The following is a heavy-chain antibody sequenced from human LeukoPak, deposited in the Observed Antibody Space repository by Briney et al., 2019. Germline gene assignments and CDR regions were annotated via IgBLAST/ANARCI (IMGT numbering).Heavy chain of an antibody. D-gene: IGHD3-22*01. CDR3: ATKASYDCSGYYYVSLDY. Sequence: ASVKVSCKASGYTFTGYYMHWVRQAPGQGLEWMGRINPNSGGTNYAQKFQGRVTMTRDTSISTAYMELSRLRSDDTAVYYCATKASYDCSGYYYVSLDYWGQGTLVTVSS. CDR2: INPNSGGT. V-gene: IGHV1-2*06. CDR1: GYTFTGYY. J-gene: IGHJ4*02.